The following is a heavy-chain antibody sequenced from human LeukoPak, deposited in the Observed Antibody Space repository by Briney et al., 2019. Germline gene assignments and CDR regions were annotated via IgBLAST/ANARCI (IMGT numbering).Heavy chain of an antibody. CDR2: IYYSGSI. CDR1: GGSISSSSYY. CDR3: ARQDRYSNSCFFDF. V-gene: IGHV4-39*01. J-gene: IGHJ4*02. D-gene: IGHD2-2*01. Sequence: PSETLSLTCTVSGGSISSSSYYWGWIRQPPGKGLEWIGSIYYSGSIYYNPSLKSRVTISVDTSKNQFSLKLTSVTAADTAVYYCARQDRYSNSCFFDFWGQGTLVTVSS.